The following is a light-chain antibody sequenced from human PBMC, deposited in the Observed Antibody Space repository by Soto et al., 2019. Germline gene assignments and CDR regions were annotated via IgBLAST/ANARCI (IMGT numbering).Light chain of an antibody. Sequence: DIQMTQSPSYLSASVGDRVTITCRASQGIRKDLGWYQQKPGKAPQRLIYAVSSLHSGVPSRFSGSGSGTEITLTISSLQPEDSATYYCLQHNSYPLTFGGGTKVEIK. V-gene: IGKV1-17*01. J-gene: IGKJ4*01. CDR3: LQHNSYPLT. CDR1: QGIRKD. CDR2: AVS.